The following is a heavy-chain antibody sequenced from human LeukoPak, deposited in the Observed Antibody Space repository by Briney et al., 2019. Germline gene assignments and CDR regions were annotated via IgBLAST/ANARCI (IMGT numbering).Heavy chain of an antibody. CDR2: IWYDGSNK. D-gene: IGHD2-15*01. Sequence: GRSLRLSCAASGFTFSSYGMHWVRQAPGKGLEWVAVIWYDGSNKYYADSVKGRFTISRDNSKNTLYLQMNSLRAEDTAVYYCAGPDCSGGSCYSAYYYYGMDVWGQGTTVTVSS. J-gene: IGHJ6*02. V-gene: IGHV3-33*01. CDR3: AGPDCSGGSCYSAYYYYGMDV. CDR1: GFTFSSYG.